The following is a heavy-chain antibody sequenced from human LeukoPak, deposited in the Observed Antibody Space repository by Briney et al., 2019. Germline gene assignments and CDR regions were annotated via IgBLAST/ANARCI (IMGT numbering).Heavy chain of an antibody. Sequence: PSETLSLTCAVYGGSFGGYYWSWIRQPPGKGLEWIGEINHSGSTNYNPSLKSRVTISVDTSKNQFSLKLSSVTAADTAVYYCARGLYCSSTSCRPGDYWGQGTLVTVSS. CDR2: INHSGST. V-gene: IGHV4-34*01. CDR1: GGSFGGYY. J-gene: IGHJ4*02. CDR3: ARGLYCSSTSCRPGDY. D-gene: IGHD2-2*01.